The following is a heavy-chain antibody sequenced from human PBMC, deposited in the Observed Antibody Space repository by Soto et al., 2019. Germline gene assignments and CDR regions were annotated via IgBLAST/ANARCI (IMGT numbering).Heavy chain of an antibody. V-gene: IGHV4-39*01. CDR2: MLYSGRT. J-gene: IGHJ6*02. Sequence: SETLSPPFSVSGYSVSSSDYYWAWNRQPPGKGLGWIGRMLYSGRTYYSPSLKSRVTLSVDTSKNQFSVRLNSVTASDTAVYYCAPLSVSLSGPYGIHVWGQGTTVTVSS. D-gene: IGHD2-15*01. CDR1: GYSVSSSDYY. CDR3: APLSVSLSGPYGIHV.